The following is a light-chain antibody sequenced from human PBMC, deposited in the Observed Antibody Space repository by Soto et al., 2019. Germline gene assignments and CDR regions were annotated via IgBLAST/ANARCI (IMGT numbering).Light chain of an antibody. V-gene: IGKV3-15*01. J-gene: IGKJ1*01. CDR1: QSVSSY. Sequence: EIVMTQSPATLSVSPGERATLSCRASQSVSSYLAWYQQKPGQAPRLLIYGASTRATGIPARFSGSGSGTDFTLTISSLQSEDFAFYYCQQYNNWPWTFGQGTKVDI. CDR3: QQYNNWPWT. CDR2: GAS.